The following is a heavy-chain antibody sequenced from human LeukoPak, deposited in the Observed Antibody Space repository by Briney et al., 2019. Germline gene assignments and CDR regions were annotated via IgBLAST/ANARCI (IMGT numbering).Heavy chain of an antibody. CDR3: AKRKDSYGYEWFDP. CDR2: IRYDGSNK. Sequence: PGGSLRLSCAASGFTFSSYGMRWVRQAPGKGLEWVAFIRYDGSNKYYADSVKGRFTISRDNSKNTLYLQMNSLRAEDTAVYYCAKRKDSYGYEWFDPWGQGTLVTVSS. D-gene: IGHD5-18*01. J-gene: IGHJ5*02. CDR1: GFTFSSYG. V-gene: IGHV3-30*02.